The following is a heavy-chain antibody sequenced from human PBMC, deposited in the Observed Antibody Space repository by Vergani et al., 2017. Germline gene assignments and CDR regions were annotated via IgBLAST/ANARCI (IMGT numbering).Heavy chain of an antibody. CDR3: ANYLRYTTNGLPDS. D-gene: IGHD3-16*02. CDR2: IGKDGINT. CDR1: GFTFSNFG. V-gene: IGHV3-30*02. Sequence: QVQLVESAGGVVQPGESLRLSCAASGFTFSNFGMHWIRQAPGKGLEWLAYIGKDGINTRYRAAVKGRFTVSRDNSKDILYLQMNSLRSEDTALYYCANYLRYTTNGLPDSWGPGTLVIVSS. J-gene: IGHJ4*02.